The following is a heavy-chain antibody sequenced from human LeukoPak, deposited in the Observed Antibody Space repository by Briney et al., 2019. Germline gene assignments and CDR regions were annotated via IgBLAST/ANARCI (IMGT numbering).Heavy chain of an antibody. D-gene: IGHD2-15*01. CDR1: GFTFSSYA. Sequence: GGSLRLSCAASGFTFSSYAMHWVRQAPGKGLEYVSAISSNGGSTYYANSVKGRFTISRDNAKNSLYLQMNSLRAEDTALYYCARDWGYCSGGSCYFVGFDPWGQGTLVTVSS. CDR2: ISSNGGST. J-gene: IGHJ5*02. CDR3: ARDWGYCSGGSCYFVGFDP. V-gene: IGHV3-64*01.